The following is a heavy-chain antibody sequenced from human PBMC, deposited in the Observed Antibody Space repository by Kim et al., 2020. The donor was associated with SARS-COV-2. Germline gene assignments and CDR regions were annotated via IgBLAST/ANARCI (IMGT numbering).Heavy chain of an antibody. D-gene: IGHD3-10*01. Sequence: GGSLRLSCAASGFTFSSYAMSWVRQAPGKGLEWVSAISGSGGSTYYADSVKGRFTISRDNSKNTLYLQMNSLRAEDTAVYYCAKDGIGERYYYYGMDVWGQGTTVTVSS. V-gene: IGHV3-23*01. CDR2: ISGSGGST. J-gene: IGHJ6*02. CDR1: GFTFSSYA. CDR3: AKDGIGERYYYYGMDV.